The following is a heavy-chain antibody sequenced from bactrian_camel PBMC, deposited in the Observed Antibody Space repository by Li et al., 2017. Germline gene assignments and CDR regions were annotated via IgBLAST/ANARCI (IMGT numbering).Heavy chain of an antibody. J-gene: IGHJ4*01. CDR1: ASSRKC. V-gene: IGHV3S28*01. Sequence: QLVESGGGSVQAGGSLTLSCAASASSRKCMGWFRQAPGKEREGVATIYTGDGSTYYVDSAKGRFTISRDNAKNTLYLQMNNLKPEDTALYYCAARPRGCTLFVFRPREYDFWGQGTQVTVS. D-gene: IGHD1*01. CDR2: IYTGDGST. CDR3: AARPRGCTLFVFRPREYDF.